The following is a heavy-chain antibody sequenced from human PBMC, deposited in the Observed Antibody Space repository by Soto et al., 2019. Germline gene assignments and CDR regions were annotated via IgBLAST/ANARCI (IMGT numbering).Heavy chain of an antibody. Sequence: ASVKVSCKVSGYTLTELSMHWVRRAPGKGLEWMGGFDPEDGETIYAQKFQGRVTMTEDTSTDTAYMELSSLRSEDTAVYYCATNADQQWLYFDYWGQGTLVTVSS. CDR2: FDPEDGET. D-gene: IGHD6-19*01. J-gene: IGHJ4*02. CDR1: GYTLTELS. V-gene: IGHV1-24*01. CDR3: ATNADQQWLYFDY.